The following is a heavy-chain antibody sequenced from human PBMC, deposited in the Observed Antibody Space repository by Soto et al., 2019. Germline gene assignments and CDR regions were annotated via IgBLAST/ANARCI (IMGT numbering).Heavy chain of an antibody. V-gene: IGHV4-34*01. CDR2: INHSGST. Sequence: QVQLQQWGAGLLKPSETLSLTCAVYGGSFSGYYWSWIRQPPGKGLAWIGEINHSGSTNYNPSLKSRVTISVDTSKNQFSLKLSSVTAADTAVYYCARGTMDFWSGYPRFDPWGQGTLVTVSS. D-gene: IGHD3-3*01. J-gene: IGHJ5*02. CDR3: ARGTMDFWSGYPRFDP. CDR1: GGSFSGYY.